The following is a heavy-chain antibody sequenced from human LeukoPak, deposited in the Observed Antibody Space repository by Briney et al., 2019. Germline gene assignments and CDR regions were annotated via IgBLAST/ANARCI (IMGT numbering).Heavy chain of an antibody. V-gene: IGHV3-48*04. CDR1: GFTFSSYS. CDR2: ISSSSSTI. Sequence: PGGSLRLSCAASGFTFSSYSMNWVRQAPGKGLEWVSYISSSSSTIYYADSVKGRFTISRDNAKNSLYLQMNSLRAEDTALYYCAKSGLYYYDSSATEGHFDYWGQGTLVTVSS. D-gene: IGHD3-22*01. CDR3: AKSGLYYYDSSATEGHFDY. J-gene: IGHJ4*02.